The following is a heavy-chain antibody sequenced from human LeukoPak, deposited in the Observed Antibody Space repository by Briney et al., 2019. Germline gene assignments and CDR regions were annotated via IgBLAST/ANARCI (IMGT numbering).Heavy chain of an antibody. J-gene: IGHJ4*02. CDR1: GFTFSSYH. CDR3: ARVWQDYSNADY. D-gene: IGHD4-11*01. CDR2: ISSGSDAI. Sequence: GGSLRLSCAASGFTFSSYHLIWVRQAPGKGLECISYISSGSDAIHYADSVEGRFAISRDNAKSLLYLQMNSLTAEDTAVYYCARVWQDYSNADYWGQGTLVTVSS. V-gene: IGHV3-48*01.